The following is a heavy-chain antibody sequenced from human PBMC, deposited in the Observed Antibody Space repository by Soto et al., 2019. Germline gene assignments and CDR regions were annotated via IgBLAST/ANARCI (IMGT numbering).Heavy chain of an antibody. Sequence: SETLSLTCAVSGGSFTSNNWWTWVRQPPGQGLEWIGEIYRTGITNYNPSLKSRVTISLDKSENQFSLKVTSLTAADTAVYYCASRDPGTSVDYWGQGTLVTVSS. D-gene: IGHD1-7*01. CDR1: GGSFTSNNW. J-gene: IGHJ4*02. CDR2: IYRTGIT. V-gene: IGHV4-4*02. CDR3: ASRDPGTSVDY.